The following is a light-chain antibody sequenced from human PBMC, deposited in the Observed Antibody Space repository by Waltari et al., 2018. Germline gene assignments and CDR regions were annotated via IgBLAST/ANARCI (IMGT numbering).Light chain of an antibody. CDR2: GAS. J-gene: IGKJ5*01. V-gene: IGKV3-15*01. CDR3: HQYDNWPPVT. Sequence: EIVMTQSPATLSVSPGERATLSCRASQSVSTNLAWYQQKAGQAPRLLIYGASTRASDIPARFSGSVSVTEFTLNISSLQSEDFAVYYCHQYDNWPPVTFGQGTRLEIK. CDR1: QSVSTN.